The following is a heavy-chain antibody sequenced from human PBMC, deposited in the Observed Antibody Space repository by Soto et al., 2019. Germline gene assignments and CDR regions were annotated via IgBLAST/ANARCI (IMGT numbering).Heavy chain of an antibody. V-gene: IGHV3-30*04. CDR1: GFTFSIHA. D-gene: IGHD2-15*01. CDR2: MSYDGSNK. J-gene: IGHJ5*02. Sequence: QVQLVESGGGVVQPGTSLRLSCVASGFTFSIHAMHWVRQAPGKGLEWVAVMSYDGSNKYYADSVKGRFTISRDNSKNTLYLQMNSLRAEDTAVYYCAREGYCSGGSCYAWFDPWGQGTLVTVSS. CDR3: AREGYCSGGSCYAWFDP.